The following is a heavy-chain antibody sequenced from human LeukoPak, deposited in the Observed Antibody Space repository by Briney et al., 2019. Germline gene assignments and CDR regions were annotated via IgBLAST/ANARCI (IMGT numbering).Heavy chain of an antibody. Sequence: GGSLRLSCAASGFTFSSYGMHWVRQAPGKGLEWVAFIRYDGSNKYYADSVKGRFTISRDNSKNTLYLQMNSLRAEDTAVYYCAKVSGLEWDSNYMDVWGKGTTVTVSS. CDR3: AKVSGLEWDSNYMDV. J-gene: IGHJ6*03. CDR2: IRYDGSNK. V-gene: IGHV3-30*02. CDR1: GFTFSSYG. D-gene: IGHD3-3*01.